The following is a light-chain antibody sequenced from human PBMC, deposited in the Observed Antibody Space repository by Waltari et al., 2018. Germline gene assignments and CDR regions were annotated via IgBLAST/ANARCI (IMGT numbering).Light chain of an antibody. CDR1: SSNIGAGYD. Sequence: QSVLTQPPSVSGAPGQRVTISCTGSSSNIGAGYDVHGYQQLPGTAPKLLSYGNSNRPSGVPDRFAGSKSGTSASLAITGLQAEDEADYYCQSYDSSLSGSRVFGGGTKLTVL. V-gene: IGLV1-40*01. CDR3: QSYDSSLSGSRV. CDR2: GNS. J-gene: IGLJ3*02.